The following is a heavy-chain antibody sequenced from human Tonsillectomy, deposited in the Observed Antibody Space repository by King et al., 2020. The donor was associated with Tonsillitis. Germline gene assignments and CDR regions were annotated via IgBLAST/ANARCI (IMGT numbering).Heavy chain of an antibody. Sequence: QLQESGPGLVKPSETLSLTCTVSGDSISSYYWIWIRQPPGKGLEWIGYIYYSGSTNYNPSLKSRVTISVDTSKNQLSLNLSSVTAADTAVYYCAREGLYGSGRYFDYWGQGALVTVSS. CDR3: AREGLYGSGRYFDY. D-gene: IGHD3-10*01. CDR2: IYYSGST. V-gene: IGHV4-59*01. J-gene: IGHJ4*02. CDR1: GDSISSYY.